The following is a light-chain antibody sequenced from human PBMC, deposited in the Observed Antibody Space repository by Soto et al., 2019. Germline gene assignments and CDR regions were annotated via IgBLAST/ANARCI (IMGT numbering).Light chain of an antibody. CDR3: QQYYSTPPM. V-gene: IGKV4-1*01. J-gene: IGKJ1*01. CDR2: WAS. CDR1: QSVLYSSNNKNY. Sequence: DIVMTQSPDSLSVSLGERATINCKSSQSVLYSSNNKNYLAWYQQKPGQPPKLLLYWASIRESGVPGRFSGSGSGTDFTLTISSLQAEDVAVYYCQQYYSTPPMFGQGTKVEIK.